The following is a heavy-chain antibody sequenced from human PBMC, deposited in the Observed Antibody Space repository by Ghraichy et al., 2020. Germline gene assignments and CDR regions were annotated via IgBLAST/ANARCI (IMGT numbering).Heavy chain of an antibody. J-gene: IGHJ6*02. CDR2: IYHSGST. Sequence: SETLSLTCAVSGYSISSGYYWGWIRQPPGKGLEWIGSIYHSGSTYYNPSLKSRVTISVDTSKNQFSLKLSSVTAADTAVYYCARVGTIFGVVIILNGMDVWGQGTTVTVSS. CDR3: ARVGTIFGVVIILNGMDV. CDR1: GYSISSGYY. D-gene: IGHD3-3*01. V-gene: IGHV4-38-2*01.